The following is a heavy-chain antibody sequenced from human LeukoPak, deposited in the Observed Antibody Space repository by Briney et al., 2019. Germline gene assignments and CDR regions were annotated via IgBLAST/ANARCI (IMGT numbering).Heavy chain of an antibody. CDR1: GGSISGYY. J-gene: IGHJ5*02. CDR3: ARSRIVLADSLDP. V-gene: IGHV4-4*07. D-gene: IGHD6-19*01. CDR2: IFHSGST. Sequence: SETLSLTCTVSGGSISGYYWNWIRQPAGKGLEWIGRIFHSGSTNYNPSLNSRVTMSVDTSKNQFSLKLSSVTAADTAVYCARSRIVLADSLDPWGQGTLVTVSS.